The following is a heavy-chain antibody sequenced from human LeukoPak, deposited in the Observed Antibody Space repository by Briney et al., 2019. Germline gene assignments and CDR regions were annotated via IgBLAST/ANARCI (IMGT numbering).Heavy chain of an antibody. V-gene: IGHV3-23*01. Sequence: GGSLRLSCAASGFIFSTYDMSWVRQAPGKGLEWVSGISGSGGTTYDADSVKGRFTISRDNSKNTLYLQMNSLRAEDTAVYYCAKDRRGYCSGGSCQGAFHYWGQGTLVTVSS. D-gene: IGHD2-15*01. CDR2: ISGSGGTT. CDR3: AKDRRGYCSGGSCQGAFHY. J-gene: IGHJ4*02. CDR1: GFIFSTYD.